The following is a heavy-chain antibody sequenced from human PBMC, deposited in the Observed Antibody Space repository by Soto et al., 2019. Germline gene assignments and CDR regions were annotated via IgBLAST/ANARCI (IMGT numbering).Heavy chain of an antibody. CDR3: ARDYYDSSGYYYRGFDY. CDR2: IIPILGIA. J-gene: IGHJ4*02. D-gene: IGHD3-22*01. V-gene: IGHV1-69*04. CDR1: GGTFSSYT. Sequence: SVKVSCKASGGTFSSYTISWVRQAPGQGLEWMGRIIPILGIANYAQKFQGRVTITADKSTSTAYMELSSLRSEDTAVYYCARDYYDSSGYYYRGFDYWGQGTLVTVSS.